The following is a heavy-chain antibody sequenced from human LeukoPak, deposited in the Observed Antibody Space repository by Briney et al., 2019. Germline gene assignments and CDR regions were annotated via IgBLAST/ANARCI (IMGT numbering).Heavy chain of an antibody. CDR2: IKQDGSEK. CDR3: ARDYVGDIVVVPAAPFFS. Sequence: QAGGCLRLSCAASGFTFSSYWMSWVRQAPGKGLEWVANIKQDGSEKYYVDSVKGRFTISRDNAKNSLYLQMNSLRAEDTAVYYCARDYVGDIVVVPAAPFFSWGQGTLVTVSS. CDR1: GFTFSSYW. V-gene: IGHV3-7*01. J-gene: IGHJ5*02. D-gene: IGHD2-2*01.